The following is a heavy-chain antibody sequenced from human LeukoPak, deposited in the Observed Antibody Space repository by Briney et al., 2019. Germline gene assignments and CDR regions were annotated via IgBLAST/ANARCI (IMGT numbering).Heavy chain of an antibody. CDR2: IYPXXXXX. Sequence: GESLKISCKGSGYSFSXYXIGWVRQMPGKGLEWMGIIYPXXXXXXXXXXXQGQVXXXXXKXISTXYLQWSSLKASDTAMYYCARPTGYFDYWGQGTLVTVSS. V-gene: IGHV5-51*01. D-gene: IGHD1-14*01. J-gene: IGHJ4*02. CDR3: ARPTGYFDY. CDR1: GYSFSXYX.